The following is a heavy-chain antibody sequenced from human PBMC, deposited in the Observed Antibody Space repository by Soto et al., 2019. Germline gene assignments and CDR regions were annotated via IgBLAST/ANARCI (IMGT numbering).Heavy chain of an antibody. J-gene: IGHJ4*02. CDR1: GFTFSRYS. CDR3: ARGGVATIFGDS. D-gene: IGHD5-12*01. Sequence: EVQLVESGGGLVQPGGSLRVSCAASGFTFSRYSMNWVRQAPGKGLEWLSYIDSSSKTIYYADSVKGRFIISRDNAKNSLYLQMNSLRDEDTAVYPCARGGVATIFGDSWGQGTLVTVSS. CDR2: IDSSSKTI. V-gene: IGHV3-48*02.